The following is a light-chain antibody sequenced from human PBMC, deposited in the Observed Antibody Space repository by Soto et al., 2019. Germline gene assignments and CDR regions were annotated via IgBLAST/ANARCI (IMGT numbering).Light chain of an antibody. V-gene: IGLV2-8*01. CDR1: SSDVGGYNF. CDR2: EVT. J-gene: IGLJ1*01. Sequence: QSALTQPPSASGSPGRSVTISCTGASSDVGGYNFVSWYQQHPGKAPKLLIYEVTKRPSGVPDRFSGSRSGNTASLTVSGLQAEDEADYYWSSYAGSNNMVFGTGTKVTV. CDR3: SSYAGSNNMV.